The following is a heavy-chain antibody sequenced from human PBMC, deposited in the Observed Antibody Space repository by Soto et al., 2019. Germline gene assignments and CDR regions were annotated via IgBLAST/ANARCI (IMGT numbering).Heavy chain of an antibody. CDR1: GFTLSSYW. D-gene: IGHD6-13*01. CDR2: IKQDGSEQ. Sequence: EVQLVESGGGLVQPGGSLRLSCVGSGFTLSSYWMSWARQAPGKGLEWLANIKQDGSEQHYVDSGKGRFSISRDNAQNSLFLHMSSLRDEATAVYYCARGSSLNYWGQGTLVTVSS. J-gene: IGHJ4*02. V-gene: IGHV3-7*01. CDR3: ARGSSLNY.